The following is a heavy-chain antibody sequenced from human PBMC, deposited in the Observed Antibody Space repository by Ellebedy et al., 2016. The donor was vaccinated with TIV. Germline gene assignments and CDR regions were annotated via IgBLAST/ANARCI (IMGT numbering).Heavy chain of an antibody. CDR1: GFSFRSYW. CDR2: IYQDGSGK. Sequence: PGGSLSLSCAASGFSFRSYWMTWVRQAPGKGLEWVANIYQDGSGKFYVDSVKGRFTISRDNAKSSLYLQMNSLKAEDTAVYFCARRGSYGDYAVQVNSWLDSWGQGTLVTVSS. D-gene: IGHD3-16*01. J-gene: IGHJ5*01. CDR3: ARRGSYGDYAVQVNSWLDS. V-gene: IGHV3-7*01.